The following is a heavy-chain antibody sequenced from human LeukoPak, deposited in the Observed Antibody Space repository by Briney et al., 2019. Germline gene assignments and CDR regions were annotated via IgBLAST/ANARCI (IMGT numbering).Heavy chain of an antibody. Sequence: GGSLRLSCAASGFRFNTYWVSWVRQAPGKGLEWVANIKQDGNEKYYADSVKGRFTISRDNGKNSLDLQMNSLRADDTAVYYCARDTLGEGEDANYAVYYFDYWGQGTVVTVSS. CDR3: ARDTLGEGEDANYAVYYFDY. D-gene: IGHD4/OR15-4a*01. J-gene: IGHJ4*02. V-gene: IGHV3-7*03. CDR1: GFRFNTYW. CDR2: IKQDGNEK.